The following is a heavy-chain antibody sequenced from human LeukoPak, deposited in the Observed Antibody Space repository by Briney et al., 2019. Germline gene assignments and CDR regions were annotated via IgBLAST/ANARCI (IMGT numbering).Heavy chain of an antibody. J-gene: IGHJ4*02. V-gene: IGHV3-23*01. CDR1: GFTFSSYA. Sequence: PGGSLRLSCAASGFTFSSYAMIWVRQAPGKGLEGVSVISGNGDTTYYADSVKGRFTISRDNSRNTVYLQMNSLRGDDTAVYYCVKDVNWSTYWGQGTLVTVSS. CDR2: ISGNGDTT. D-gene: IGHD1-1*01. CDR3: VKDVNWSTY.